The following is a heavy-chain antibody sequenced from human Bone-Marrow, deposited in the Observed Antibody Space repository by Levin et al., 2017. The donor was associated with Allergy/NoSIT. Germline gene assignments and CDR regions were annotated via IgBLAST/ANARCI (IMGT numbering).Heavy chain of an antibody. J-gene: IGHJ4*02. D-gene: IGHD3-22*01. CDR2: ISWNSGTI. CDR1: GFSFDDYA. CDR3: TRDSAVVVIKYQFDS. Sequence: QPGESLKISCAASGFSFDDYAMHWVRQAPGKGLEWVAGISWNSGTINYADSVKGRFTISRDNAKNSLFLQMDSLRGEDTAFYYCTRDSAVVVIKYQFDSWGQGTLVTVSS. V-gene: IGHV3-9*01.